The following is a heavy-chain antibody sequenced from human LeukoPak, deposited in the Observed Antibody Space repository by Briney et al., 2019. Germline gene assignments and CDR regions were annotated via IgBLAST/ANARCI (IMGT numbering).Heavy chain of an antibody. V-gene: IGHV3-15*01. J-gene: IGHJ4*02. D-gene: IGHD2-21*01. Sequence: GGSLRLPCAASGFTFSSYWMSWVRQAPGRGLEWVGRIKPKTDGETTEYAAPVKGRFSISRDDSKNMLYLQMNSLKTEDTAVYYCITPLPYSAQGGQGTLVTVSS. CDR3: ITPLPYSAQ. CDR1: GFTFSSYW. CDR2: IKPKTDGETT.